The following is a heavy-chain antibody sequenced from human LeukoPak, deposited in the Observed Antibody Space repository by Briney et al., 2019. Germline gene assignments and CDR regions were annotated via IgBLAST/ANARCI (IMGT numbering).Heavy chain of an antibody. Sequence: GSVKVSCKASGYTFTGYYMHWVRQATGQGLEWMGWMNPNSGNTGYAQKFQGRVTMTRNTSISTAYMELSSLRSEDTAVYYCARAYKPKYQLLSFDPWGQGTLVTVSS. D-gene: IGHD2-2*01. J-gene: IGHJ5*02. CDR2: MNPNSGNT. CDR1: GYTFTGYY. V-gene: IGHV1-8*02. CDR3: ARAYKPKYQLLSFDP.